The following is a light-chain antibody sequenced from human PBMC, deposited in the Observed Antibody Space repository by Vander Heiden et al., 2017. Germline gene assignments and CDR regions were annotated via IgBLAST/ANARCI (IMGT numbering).Light chain of an antibody. CDR2: VAS. CDR1: QSLLHSDGYIY. V-gene: IGKV2-28*01. Sequence: IVMTQSPLSLPVTPGEPASSSCMSSQSLLHSDGYIYLDWYLQKPGQSPHLVIYVASNRASGVPDRFSGSGSGTDFTLKISRVEAEDVGVYYCMQALQRPYTFGQGTKLEI. CDR3: MQALQRPYT. J-gene: IGKJ2*01.